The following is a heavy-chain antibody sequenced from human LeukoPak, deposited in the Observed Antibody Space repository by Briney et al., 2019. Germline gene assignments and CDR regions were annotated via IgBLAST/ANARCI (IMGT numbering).Heavy chain of an antibody. D-gene: IGHD3-3*01. Sequence: GGSLRLSCAASGFTFTSYGISWVRQAPGQGLEWMGWLNPNSGGTNYAQKFQGRVTMTRDTSISTAYMELSRLRSDDTAVYYCASGLRFDPWGQGTLVTVSS. V-gene: IGHV1-2*02. CDR1: GFTFTSYG. J-gene: IGHJ5*02. CDR2: LNPNSGGT. CDR3: ASGLRFDP.